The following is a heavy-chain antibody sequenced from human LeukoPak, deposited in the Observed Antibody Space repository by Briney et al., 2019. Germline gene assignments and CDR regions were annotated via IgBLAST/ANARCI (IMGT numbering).Heavy chain of an antibody. CDR3: ARSSSLDY. J-gene: IGHJ4*02. V-gene: IGHV3-48*01. D-gene: IGHD6-13*01. CDR1: GFTFSSYS. Sequence: PGGSLRPSCAASGFTFSSYSMNWVRQAPGKGLEWVAYISSTSSTIYYADSVKGRFTISRDNAKNSLYLQMNSLRAEDTAVYCCARSSSLDYWGQGTLVTVSS. CDR2: ISSTSSTI.